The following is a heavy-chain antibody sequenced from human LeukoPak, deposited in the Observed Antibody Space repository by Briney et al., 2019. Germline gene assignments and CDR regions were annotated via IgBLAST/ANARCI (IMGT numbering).Heavy chain of an antibody. CDR2: IYHNQGN. Sequence: SETLSLTCTVSGGSISSYYWSWIRQPPGKGLEWIGYIYHNQGNNYNPSLKGRVNISVDTSKKEVSLRLTSVTAADTAVYYCARHWGKSYGNWFDPWGQGTLVTVSS. V-gene: IGHV4-59*08. D-gene: IGHD3-16*01. CDR1: GGSISSYY. CDR3: ARHWGKSYGNWFDP. J-gene: IGHJ5*02.